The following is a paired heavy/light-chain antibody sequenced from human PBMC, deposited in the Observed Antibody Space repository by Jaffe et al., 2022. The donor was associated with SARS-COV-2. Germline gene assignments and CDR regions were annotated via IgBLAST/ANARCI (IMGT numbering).Heavy chain of an antibody. CDR1: GYIFTQYA. J-gene: IGHJ4*02. D-gene: IGHD1-26*01. CDR3: ARFRGAYNFEF. V-gene: IGHV7-4-1*02. CDR2: INTNTGNP. Sequence: QVQLVQSGSELKKPGASVKVSCKASGYIFTQYAMNWVRQAPGQGLEWMGWINTNTGNPTYAQDFTGRFVFSLDTSVSTAYLQISSLRAEDTAVYYCARFRGAYNFEFWGQGTLVTVSS.
Light chain of an antibody. CDR3: TSYTASNNVV. CDR1: SSDVGGYNY. J-gene: IGLJ2*01. Sequence: QSALTQPPSASGSPGQSVTISCTGTSSDVGGYNYVSWYQHHPGKAPKLVVYEVTKRPSGVPDRFSGSKSGNTASLTVSGLQAEDEAEYYCTSYTASNNVVFGGGTKLTVL. CDR2: EVT. V-gene: IGLV2-8*01.